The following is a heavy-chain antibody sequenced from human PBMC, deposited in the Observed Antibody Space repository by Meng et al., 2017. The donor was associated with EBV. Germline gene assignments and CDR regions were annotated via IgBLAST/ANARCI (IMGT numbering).Heavy chain of an antibody. CDR1: GGPFRYYA. CDR2: FLPRLGAP. V-gene: IGHV1-69*01. D-gene: IGHD3-10*01. J-gene: IGHJ4*02. CDR3: ASESGRGYTPDY. Sequence: QGQWVQSAAEVKKPGSSGKVSCKTSGGPFRYYAISWVRQAPGQGLEWLGGFLPRLGAPNYAQKFHGRVKITADESTSTHYMDLSSLRSEDTAIYYCASESGRGYTPDYWGQGTLVTVSS.